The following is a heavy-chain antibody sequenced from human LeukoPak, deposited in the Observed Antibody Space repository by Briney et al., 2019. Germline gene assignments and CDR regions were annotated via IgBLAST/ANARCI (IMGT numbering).Heavy chain of an antibody. CDR3: ARDRMVRGSGTYYYYGMDV. CDR2: IYYSGST. J-gene: IGHJ6*02. D-gene: IGHD3-10*01. CDR1: GASFNTGDYY. V-gene: IGHV4-31*03. Sequence: PSETLSLTCIVSGASFNTGDYYWNWIRQHPGKGLEWIGYIYYSGSTYYNPSLKSRVTISVDTSKNQFSLKLSSVTAADTAVYYCARDRMVRGSGTYYYYGMDVWGQGTTVTVSS.